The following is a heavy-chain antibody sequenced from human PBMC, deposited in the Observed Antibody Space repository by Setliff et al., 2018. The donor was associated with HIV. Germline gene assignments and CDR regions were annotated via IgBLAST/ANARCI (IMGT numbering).Heavy chain of an antibody. CDR3: ARWPPHRSSDYDQEYYFDY. D-gene: IGHD3-22*01. Sequence: PSETLSLTCTVSGDLINNHNWNWIRQSPEKGLEWLGNIHYSGTSNYNSSLKSRIVISLDTSKKQFSLHFYSVTAADTAVYYCARWPPHRSSDYDQEYYFDYWGQGTLVTVSS. J-gene: IGHJ4*02. V-gene: IGHV4-59*08. CDR1: GDLINNHN. CDR2: IHYSGTS.